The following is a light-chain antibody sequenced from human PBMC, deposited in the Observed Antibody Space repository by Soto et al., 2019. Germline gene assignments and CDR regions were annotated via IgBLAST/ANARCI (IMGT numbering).Light chain of an antibody. CDR1: QSVNQK. CDR2: DAS. CDR3: QQRSNWPPWT. V-gene: IGKV3-11*01. Sequence: EIVMTQSPATLSVSPGERATLSCRASQSVNQKLGWYQQKPGQAPRLLIYDASNRATGTPARFSGSGSGTDFTLTISSLEPEDFAVYYCQQRSNWPPWTFGQGTKVDIK. J-gene: IGKJ1*01.